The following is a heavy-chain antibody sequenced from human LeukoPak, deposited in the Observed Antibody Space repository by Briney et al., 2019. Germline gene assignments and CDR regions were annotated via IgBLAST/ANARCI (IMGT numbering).Heavy chain of an antibody. J-gene: IGHJ3*02. Sequence: SQTLSLTCTVSGDSITSGSYYWAWLRQHPEKGLEWIGYIYYTRGTHYNPSLKSRLTISVDTSESQFSLKMRSVTAADTAIYYCARAPGAFDSWGQGTMVTVSS. CDR2: IYYTRGT. CDR3: ARAPGAFDS. V-gene: IGHV4-31*03. CDR1: GDSITSGSYY.